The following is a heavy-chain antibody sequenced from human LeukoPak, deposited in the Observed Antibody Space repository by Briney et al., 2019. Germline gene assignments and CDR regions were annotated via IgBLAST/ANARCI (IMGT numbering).Heavy chain of an antibody. CDR2: IYYSGST. CDR1: GGSISSYY. V-gene: IGHV4-59*01. Sequence: PSETLSLTSTVSGGSISSYYWSWVRQPPGKGLEWIGYIYYSGSTNYNPSLKSRVTISVDTSKNQFSLKLSSVTAADTAVYYCASLKGYYYMDVWGKGTTVTVSS. J-gene: IGHJ6*03. CDR3: ASLKGYYYMDV.